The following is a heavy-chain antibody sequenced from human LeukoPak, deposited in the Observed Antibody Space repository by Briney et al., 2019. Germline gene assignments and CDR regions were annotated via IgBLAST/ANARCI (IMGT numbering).Heavy chain of an antibody. D-gene: IGHD1-26*01. Sequence: SETLSLTCAVYGGSFSGYYWSWIRQPPGKGLEWIGEINHSGSTNYNPSLKSRVTISVDTSKNQFSLKLSSVTAADTAVYYCARVVGATWLDYWGQGTLVTVSS. CDR2: INHSGST. V-gene: IGHV4-34*09. J-gene: IGHJ4*02. CDR3: ARVVGATWLDY. CDR1: GGSFSGYY.